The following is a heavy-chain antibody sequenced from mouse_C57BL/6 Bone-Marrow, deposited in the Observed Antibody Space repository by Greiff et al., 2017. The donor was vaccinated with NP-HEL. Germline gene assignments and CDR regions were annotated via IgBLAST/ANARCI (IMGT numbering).Heavy chain of an antibody. CDR2: IDPENGDT. CDR1: GFNIKDDY. J-gene: IGHJ4*01. V-gene: IGHV14-4*01. CDR3: TTPYDYAAMDY. Sequence: EVQLQQSGAELVRPGASVKLSCTASGFNIKDDYMHWVKQRPEQGLEWIGWIDPENGDTEYASKFQGKATITADTSSNTAYLQLSSLTSGDTAVYYCTTPYDYAAMDYWGQGTSVTVSS.